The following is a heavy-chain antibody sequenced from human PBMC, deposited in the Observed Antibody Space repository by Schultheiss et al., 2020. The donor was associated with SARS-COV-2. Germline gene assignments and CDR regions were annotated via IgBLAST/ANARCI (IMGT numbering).Heavy chain of an antibody. CDR2: IYTSGST. D-gene: IGHD1-1*01. CDR1: GGSISSGSYS. CDR3: ARGPPSGWAFDI. V-gene: IGHV4-61*02. J-gene: IGHJ3*02. Sequence: TLSLTCTVSGGSISSGSYSWSWIRQPAGKGLEWIGRIYTSGSTNYIPSLKSRVTISADTSKNQFSLRLSSVTAADTAIYYCARGPPSGWAFDIWGQGTMVTVSS.